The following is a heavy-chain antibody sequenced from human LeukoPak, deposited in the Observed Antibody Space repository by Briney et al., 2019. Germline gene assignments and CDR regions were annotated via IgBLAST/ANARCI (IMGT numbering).Heavy chain of an antibody. CDR2: IYSGGST. Sequence: GGSLRLSCAASGFTVSNNYMSWVRQAPGKGLEWVSVIYSGGSTYYADSVKGRFIISRDNSKNTMYLQMNSLRAEDTAVYYCARDSRQDYYDSSGYLWFAFDIWGQGTMVTVSS. J-gene: IGHJ3*02. CDR1: GFTVSNNY. V-gene: IGHV3-53*01. CDR3: ARDSRQDYYDSSGYLWFAFDI. D-gene: IGHD3-22*01.